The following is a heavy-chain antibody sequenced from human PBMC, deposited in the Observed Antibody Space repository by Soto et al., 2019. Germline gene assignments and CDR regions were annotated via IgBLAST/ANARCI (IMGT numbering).Heavy chain of an antibody. CDR3: ARDERYDYALLFHY. D-gene: IGHD3-16*01. J-gene: IGHJ4*02. Sequence: QVQLVESGGGVVQPGRSLRLSCAASGFTFSSYGMHWVRQAPGKGLEWVAVIWYDGSNKYYADSVKGRFTISRDNSKNTLYLQMNSLRAEDTAVYYCARDERYDYALLFHYWGQRTLVTVSS. CDR2: IWYDGSNK. V-gene: IGHV3-33*01. CDR1: GFTFSSYG.